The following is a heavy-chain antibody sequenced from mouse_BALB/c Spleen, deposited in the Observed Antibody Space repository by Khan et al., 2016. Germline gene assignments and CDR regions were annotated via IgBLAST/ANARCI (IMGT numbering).Heavy chain of an antibody. J-gene: IGHJ3*01. CDR2: ILPGSGST. V-gene: IGHV1-9*01. CDR3: ARGVY. CDR1: GYTFSSYW. Sequence: QVQLKESGAELMKPGASVKISCKAPGYTFSSYWLEWVKERPGHGLEWIGEILPGSGSTNYHEKFKGKATFTAETSSNTAYMQLSSLTSEDSAVYYCARGVYWGQGTLVTVSA.